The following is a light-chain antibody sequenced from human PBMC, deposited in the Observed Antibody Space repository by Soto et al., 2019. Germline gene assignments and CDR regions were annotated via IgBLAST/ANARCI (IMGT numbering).Light chain of an antibody. Sequence: PGERATLSCRSSQTVGSDYLAWYQQKPDQAPRLLIYDAFNRAAGIPDRFSGSGSGTDFTLTISRLEPEDFAVYYCQVYTNSPQTFGPGTKVDI. CDR3: QVYTNSPQT. J-gene: IGKJ1*01. CDR2: DAF. V-gene: IGKV3-20*01. CDR1: QTVGSDY.